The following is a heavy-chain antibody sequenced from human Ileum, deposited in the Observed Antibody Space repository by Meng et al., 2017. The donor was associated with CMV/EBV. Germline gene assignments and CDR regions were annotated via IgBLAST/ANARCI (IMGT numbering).Heavy chain of an antibody. CDR2: TYYRSKWDD. J-gene: IGHJ4*02. CDR3: AREMGAHDY. Sequence: VRLRRSCPGMSTPSPTRSXSCAILGEXXXSNIACWSLIRQYPTRGLEWLGRTYYRSKWDDDYAVSVKSRVTITPDTSKNQFSLHLNSVSPEDTAIYFCAREMGAHDYWGQGTLVTVSS. V-gene: IGHV6-1*02. CDR1: GEXXXSNIAC. D-gene: IGHD4/OR15-4a*01.